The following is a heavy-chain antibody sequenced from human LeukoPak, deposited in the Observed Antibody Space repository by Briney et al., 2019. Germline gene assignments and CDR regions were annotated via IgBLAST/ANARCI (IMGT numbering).Heavy chain of an antibody. J-gene: IGHJ4*02. Sequence: HPGGTLRLSCAASGFTFSSYGMSWVRQAPGKGLEWVSGISGSGDSTYYADSVKGRFTISRDNSKNTLYMQMNSLRAEDSAVYYCAREWYYDSSGYYGYWGQGTLVTVSS. D-gene: IGHD3-22*01. CDR1: GFTFSSYG. V-gene: IGHV3-23*01. CDR3: AREWYYDSSGYYGY. CDR2: ISGSGDST.